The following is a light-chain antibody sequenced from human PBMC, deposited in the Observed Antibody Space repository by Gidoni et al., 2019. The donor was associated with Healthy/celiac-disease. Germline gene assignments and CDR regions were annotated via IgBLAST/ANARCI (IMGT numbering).Light chain of an antibody. J-gene: IGLJ2*01. CDR2: DVS. V-gene: IGLV2-14*04. CDR3: SSYTSSSTLDVV. Sequence: ITISCTGTSSDVGGYNYVSWYQQHPGKAPKLMIYDVSNRPSGVSNRFSGSKSGNTASLTISGLQAEDEADYYCSSYTSSSTLDVVFGGGTKLTVL. CDR1: SSDVGGYNY.